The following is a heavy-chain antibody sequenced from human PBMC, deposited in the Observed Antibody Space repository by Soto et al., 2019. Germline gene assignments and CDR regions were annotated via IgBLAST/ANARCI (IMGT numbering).Heavy chain of an antibody. CDR1: GYSISSSNW. D-gene: IGHD3-10*01. V-gene: IGHV4-28*01. CDR3: ARNGSGNRRRWFDP. CDR2: IYYSGTT. J-gene: IGHJ5*02. Sequence: SETLSLTCAVSGYSISSSNWWGWIRQPPGKGLEWIGYIYYSGTTYYNPSFKSRVTISVDTSKNQFSLKLSSVTAADTAVYYCARNGSGNRRRWFDPCGQGTLVTVSS.